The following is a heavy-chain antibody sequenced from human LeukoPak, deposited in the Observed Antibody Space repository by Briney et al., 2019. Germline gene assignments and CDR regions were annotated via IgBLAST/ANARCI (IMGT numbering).Heavy chain of an antibody. CDR3: AKRVPAAIHYYYMDV. V-gene: IGHV3-23*01. CDR1: GFTFSSYE. CDR2: ISGSGGST. Sequence: GGSLRLSCAASGFTFSSYEMNWVRQAPGKGLEWVSAISGSGGSTYYADSVKGRFTISRDNSKNTLYLQMNSLRAEDTAVYYCAKRVPAAIHYYYMDVWGKGTTVTVSS. J-gene: IGHJ6*03. D-gene: IGHD2-2*02.